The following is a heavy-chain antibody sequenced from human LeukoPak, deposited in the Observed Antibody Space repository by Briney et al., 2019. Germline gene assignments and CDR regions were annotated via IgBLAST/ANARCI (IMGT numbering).Heavy chain of an antibody. V-gene: IGHV3-23*01. J-gene: IGHJ4*02. CDR3: ARFDYYGSESQFDY. Sequence: PGGSLRLSCAASGFTFSSYAMSWVRQAPGKGLEWVSAISGSGGSTSYADSVKGRFTISRDNSKNTLYLQMNSLRAEDTAVYYCARFDYYGSESQFDYWGQGTLVTVSS. CDR1: GFTFSSYA. D-gene: IGHD3-10*01. CDR2: ISGSGGST.